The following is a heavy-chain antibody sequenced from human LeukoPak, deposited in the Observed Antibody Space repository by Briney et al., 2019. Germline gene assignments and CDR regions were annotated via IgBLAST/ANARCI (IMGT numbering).Heavy chain of an antibody. Sequence: GGSLRLSCAASGSTFSSYAMHWGRQAPGKGLEWVAVISYDGSNIYYAHSVKGRFTISRDNSKNTLYLQMNSLRAEDTAVYDCARDPYYDYVWGSYPAYWGQGTLVTVSS. CDR3: ARDPYYDYVWGSYPAY. V-gene: IGHV3-30-3*01. J-gene: IGHJ4*02. D-gene: IGHD3-16*02. CDR1: GSTFSSYA. CDR2: ISYDGSNI.